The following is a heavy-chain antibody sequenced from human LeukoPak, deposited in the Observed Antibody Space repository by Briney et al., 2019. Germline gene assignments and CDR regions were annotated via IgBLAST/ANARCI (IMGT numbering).Heavy chain of an antibody. CDR1: GHSFTSFW. J-gene: IGHJ4*02. Sequence: GESLKISCKGSGHSFTSFWIAWVRQMPGKGLEWMGRIDPSDSFTNYSPSFQGHVTISVDKSGTTAFLEWPTLKASDSATYYCVTHVGRTVVAARRPLGYWGQGTLVTVSS. D-gene: IGHD3-22*01. V-gene: IGHV5-10-1*01. CDR3: VTHVGRTVVAARRPLGY. CDR2: IDPSDSFT.